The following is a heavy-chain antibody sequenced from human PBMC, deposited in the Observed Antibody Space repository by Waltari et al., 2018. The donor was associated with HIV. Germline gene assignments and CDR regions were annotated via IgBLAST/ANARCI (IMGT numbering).Heavy chain of an antibody. V-gene: IGHV3-23*01. Sequence: EVQLLASGGGLVQPGGSLRLSCAASGFTFSSYAMSWVRQAPGKGLEWVAGVSGSGGSTYHAGSVNSRFTISRDNSKKTRYLKINSLAAEYTAGDYCAKNGAPAAKPQYFYDYWRQGTLVTVSS. CDR2: VSGSGGST. D-gene: IGHD2-2*01. CDR3: AKNGAPAAKPQYFYDY. J-gene: IGHJ4*02. CDR1: GFTFSSYA.